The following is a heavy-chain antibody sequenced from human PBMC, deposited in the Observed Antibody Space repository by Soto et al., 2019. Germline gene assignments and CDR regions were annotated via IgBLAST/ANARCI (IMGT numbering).Heavy chain of an antibody. J-gene: IGHJ4*02. D-gene: IGHD3-9*01. V-gene: IGHV3-23*01. Sequence: GGSLRLSCAASGFTFSSYAMSWVRQAPGKGLEWVSAISGSGGSTYYADSVKGRFTISRDNSKNTLYLQMNSLRAEDTAVYYCAKSLYEEGYFDWLLASYFDYWGQGTLVTVSS. CDR2: ISGSGGST. CDR1: GFTFSSYA. CDR3: AKSLYEEGYFDWLLASYFDY.